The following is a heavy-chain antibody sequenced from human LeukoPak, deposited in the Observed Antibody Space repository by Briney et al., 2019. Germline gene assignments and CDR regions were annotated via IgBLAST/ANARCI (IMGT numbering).Heavy chain of an antibody. CDR1: GYTFTGYY. D-gene: IGHD1-26*01. CDR2: ISPNSGGT. V-gene: IGHV1-2*02. Sequence: GASVKVSCKASGYTFTGYYMHWVRQAPGQGLEWMGWISPNSGGTNYAQKFQGRVTMTRDTSISTAYMELSRLRSDDTAVYYCARFSPRIEQVGATVYWGQGTQVTVSS. CDR3: ARFSPRIEQVGATVY. J-gene: IGHJ4*02.